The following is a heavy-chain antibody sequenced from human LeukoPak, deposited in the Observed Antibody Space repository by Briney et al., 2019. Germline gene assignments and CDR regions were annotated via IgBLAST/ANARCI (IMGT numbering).Heavy chain of an antibody. CDR2: INPNRGGT. J-gene: IGHJ5*02. D-gene: IGHD3-3*01. CDR3: ARKQYYDFWSGENWFDP. V-gene: IGHV1-2*02. CDR1: GYTFTGYY. Sequence: GASVKVSCKASGYTFTGYYMHWVRQAPGQGLGWMGWINPNRGGTNYAQKFQGRGTMTRETCISTGYMELSRLRSDDTAVYYCARKQYYDFWSGENWFDPWGQGTLVTVSS.